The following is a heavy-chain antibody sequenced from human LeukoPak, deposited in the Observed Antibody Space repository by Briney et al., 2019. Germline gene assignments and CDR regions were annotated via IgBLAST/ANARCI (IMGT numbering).Heavy chain of an antibody. CDR3: AKDIIAARGYFDY. CDR2: IRYDGSNK. J-gene: IGHJ4*02. D-gene: IGHD6-6*01. V-gene: IGHV3-30*02. CDR1: GFTFSSYG. Sequence: PGGSLRLSCAASGFTFSSYGMHWVRQAPGKGLEWVAFIRYDGSNKYYADSVKGRFTISRDNSKNTLYLQMNSLRAEDTAVYYCAKDIIAARGYFDYWGQGTLVTVSS.